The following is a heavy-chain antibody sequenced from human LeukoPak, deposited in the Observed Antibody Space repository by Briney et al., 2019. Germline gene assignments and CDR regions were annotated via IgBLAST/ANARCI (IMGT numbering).Heavy chain of an antibody. J-gene: IGHJ4*02. V-gene: IGHV3-66*01. CDR3: ARTSSGWYLG. CDR2: IYSGGST. CDR1: GFTVSSDY. Sequence: PGGSLRLSCAASGFTVSSDYMHWVRQAPGKGLEWVSVIYSGGSTYYADSVKGRFTISRDNSKNTLYLQMNSLRAEDTAVYYCARTSSGWYLGWGQGTLVTVSS. D-gene: IGHD6-19*01.